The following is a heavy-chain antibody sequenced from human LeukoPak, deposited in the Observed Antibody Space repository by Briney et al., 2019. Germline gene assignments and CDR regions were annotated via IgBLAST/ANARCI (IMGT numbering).Heavy chain of an antibody. D-gene: IGHD3-3*01. V-gene: IGHV3-73*01. CDR1: GFTFSDSA. J-gene: IGHJ4*02. CDR3: TRREYDFWSGYDNPFFDY. Sequence: AGGSLKLSCAASGFTFSDSAMHWVRQASGKGLEWVGRIRSKANSYATAYAASVKGRFTISKDHSKHTAYLQMNSLKTEDTAVYYCTRREYDFWSGYDNPFFDYWGQGTLVTVFS. CDR2: IRSKANSYAT.